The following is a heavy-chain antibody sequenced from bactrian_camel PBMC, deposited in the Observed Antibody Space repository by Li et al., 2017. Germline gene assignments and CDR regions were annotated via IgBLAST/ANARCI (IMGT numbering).Heavy chain of an antibody. CDR2: IYTGGGST. D-gene: IGHD2*01. J-gene: IGHJ4*01. CDR3: ALDLSPALRCSGHSAY. Sequence: QLVESGGGLVQPGGSLRLSCAASGFTFSTYYMSWVRQAPGKGLEWVSSIYTGGGSTYYADSVKGRFTISRGNAKNRLYLQMNSLKPEDTAMYYCALDLSPALRCSGHSAYWGQGTQVTVS. V-gene: IGHV3-2*01. CDR1: GFTFSTYY.